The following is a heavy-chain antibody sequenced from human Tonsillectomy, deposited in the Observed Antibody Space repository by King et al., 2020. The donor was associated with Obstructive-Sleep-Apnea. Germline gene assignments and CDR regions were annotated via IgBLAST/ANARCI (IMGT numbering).Heavy chain of an antibody. CDR3: AKSIAVVVTAISDY. V-gene: IGHV3-30*18. CDR2: ISYDGSNK. Sequence: VQLVESGGGVVQPGRSLRLSCAASGFTFSSYGMHWVRQAPGKGLEWVAVISYDGSNKYYADSVKGRFTISRDNSKNTLYLQMNSLRAEDTAVYYCAKSIAVVVTAISDYWGQGTLVTVSS. D-gene: IGHD2-21*02. J-gene: IGHJ4*02. CDR1: GFTFSSYG.